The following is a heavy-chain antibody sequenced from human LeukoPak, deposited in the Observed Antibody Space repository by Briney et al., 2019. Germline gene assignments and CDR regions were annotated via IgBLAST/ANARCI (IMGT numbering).Heavy chain of an antibody. V-gene: IGHV3-48*03. CDR1: GFTFSSYE. D-gene: IGHD3-22*01. J-gene: IGHJ4*02. CDR3: ARQNAAGYYYYFDS. CDR2: ISGSGSTI. Sequence: GGSLRLSCAASGFTFSSYEMNWVRQAPGKGLEWVSYISGSGSTIYYADSVKGRFTISRDNARNSLYLQMNSLRAEDTAVYYCARQNAAGYYYYFDSWGQGTLVTVSS.